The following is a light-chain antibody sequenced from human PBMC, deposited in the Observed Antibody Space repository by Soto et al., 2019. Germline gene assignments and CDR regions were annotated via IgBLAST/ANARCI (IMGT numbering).Light chain of an antibody. CDR2: EVS. Sequence: QSGLTQPASVSGSPGQLITISCTGTSSDVGSYNLVTLYSQHACKVPKLMIYEVSKRLSGVSNRFSVSKSGNTASLTIFGFYAEYEADYYCCSYAGSSFYVFGTGTKVTVL. CDR1: SSDVGSYNL. CDR3: CSYAGSSFYV. J-gene: IGLJ1*01. V-gene: IGLV2-23*02.